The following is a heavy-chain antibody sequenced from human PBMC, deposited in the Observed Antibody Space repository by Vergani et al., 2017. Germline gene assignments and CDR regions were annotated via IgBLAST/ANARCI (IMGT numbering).Heavy chain of an antibody. CDR2: IYYTGKT. CDR3: ARDFGGNYNWFDP. Sequence: QLQLQESGPGLVKPSQTLSLTCTVSGGSIISGGYYWSWIRQLPGKGLAWIGYIYYTGKTYYNPSLTSRVTMSADTSRNQLYLKLSSVTAADTAVYYCARDFGGNYNWFDPWGEGTLVTVSS. D-gene: IGHD3-16*01. V-gene: IGHV4-31*03. CDR1: GGSIISGGYY. J-gene: IGHJ5*02.